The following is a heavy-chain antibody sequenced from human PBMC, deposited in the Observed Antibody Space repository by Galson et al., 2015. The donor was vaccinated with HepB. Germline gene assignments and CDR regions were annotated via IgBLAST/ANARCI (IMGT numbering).Heavy chain of an antibody. Sequence: SLRLSCAASGFTFSSYAMHWVRQAPGKGLEWVAVISYDGSNKYYADSVKGRFTISRDNSKNTLYLQMNSLRAEDTAVYYCARDRGAVAGTWGQGTLVTVSS. V-gene: IGHV3-30*04. CDR1: GFTFSSYA. CDR3: ARDRGAVAGT. D-gene: IGHD6-19*01. J-gene: IGHJ5*02. CDR2: ISYDGSNK.